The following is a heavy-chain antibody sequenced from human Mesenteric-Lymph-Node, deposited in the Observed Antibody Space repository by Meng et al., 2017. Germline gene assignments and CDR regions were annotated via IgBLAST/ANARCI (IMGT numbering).Heavy chain of an antibody. CDR1: GGSISSSSYY. J-gene: IGHJ4*02. Sequence: SETLSLTCTVSGGSISSSSYYWGWIRQPPGKGLEWIGSIYYSGSTYYNPSLKSRVTISVDTSKNQFSLKLSSVTAADTAVYYCARGVYCSGGSCYFGGWGQGTLVTVSS. CDR2: IYYSGST. V-gene: IGHV4-39*07. D-gene: IGHD2-15*01. CDR3: ARGVYCSGGSCYFGG.